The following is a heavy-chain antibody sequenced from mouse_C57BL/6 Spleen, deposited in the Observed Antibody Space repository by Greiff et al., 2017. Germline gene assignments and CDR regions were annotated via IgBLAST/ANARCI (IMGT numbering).Heavy chain of an antibody. CDR3: ARRYGSSYSYWYFDV. CDR2: INPNNGGT. CDR1: GYTFTDYY. V-gene: IGHV1-26*01. J-gene: IGHJ1*03. D-gene: IGHD1-1*01. Sequence: VQLQQSGPELVKPGASVKISCKASGYTFTDYYMNWVKQSHGKSLEWIGDINPNNGGTSYNQKFKGKATLTVDKSSSTAYMELRSLTSEDSAVYYCARRYGSSYSYWYFDVWGTGTTVTVSS.